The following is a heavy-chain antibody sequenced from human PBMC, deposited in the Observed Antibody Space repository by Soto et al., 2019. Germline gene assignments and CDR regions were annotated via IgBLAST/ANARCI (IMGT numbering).Heavy chain of an antibody. D-gene: IGHD5-12*01. Sequence: GASVKVSCKASGYTFTSYDINWVRQATGQGLEWMGWMNPNSGNTNYAQKFQGRVTMTRNTSISTAYMELSRLRSDDTAVYYCARVLSRGPTFDYWGQGTLVTVSS. CDR1: GYTFTSYD. V-gene: IGHV1-8*01. J-gene: IGHJ4*02. CDR2: MNPNSGNT. CDR3: ARVLSRGPTFDY.